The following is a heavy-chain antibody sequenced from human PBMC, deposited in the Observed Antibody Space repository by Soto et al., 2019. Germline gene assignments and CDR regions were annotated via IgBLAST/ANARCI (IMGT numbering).Heavy chain of an antibody. Sequence: SETLSLTCAVYGGSFSGYYWSWIRQPPGKGLEWIGEINHSGSTNYNPSLKSRVTISVDTSKNQFSLKLSSVTAADTAVYYCARGPSIAAAGRALDYWGQGTLVTVSS. CDR1: GGSFSGYY. V-gene: IGHV4-34*01. CDR2: INHSGST. J-gene: IGHJ4*02. D-gene: IGHD6-13*01. CDR3: ARGPSIAAAGRALDY.